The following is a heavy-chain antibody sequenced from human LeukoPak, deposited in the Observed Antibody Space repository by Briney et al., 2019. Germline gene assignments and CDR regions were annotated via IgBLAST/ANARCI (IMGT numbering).Heavy chain of an antibody. CDR2: ISSSGSKR. CDR3: ATSRAF. CDR1: GFTFSSYA. V-gene: IGHV3-23*01. Sequence: GGSLRLSCAASGFTFSSYAMSWVRQAPGKGLGWVSSISSSGSKRDYADSVKGRFSISRDNSRNTLYLQMNSLRADDTAIYYCATSRAFWGQGTLVSVSS. J-gene: IGHJ4*02. D-gene: IGHD3-10*01.